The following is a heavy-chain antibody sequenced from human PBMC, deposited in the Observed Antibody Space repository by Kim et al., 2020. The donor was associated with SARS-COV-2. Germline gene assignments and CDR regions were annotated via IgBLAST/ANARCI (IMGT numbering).Heavy chain of an antibody. Sequence: SETLSLTCAVYGGSFSGYYWSWIRQPPGKGLEWIGEINHSGSTNYNPSLKSRVTISVDTSKNQFSLKLSSVTAADTAVYYCARAGHCSSTSCYGLGARSFDYWGQGTLVTVSS. J-gene: IGHJ4*02. CDR3: ARAGHCSSTSCYGLGARSFDY. CDR1: GGSFSGYY. V-gene: IGHV4-34*01. D-gene: IGHD2-2*01. CDR2: INHSGST.